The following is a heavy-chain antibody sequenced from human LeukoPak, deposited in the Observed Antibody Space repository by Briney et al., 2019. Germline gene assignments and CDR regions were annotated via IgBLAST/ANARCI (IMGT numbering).Heavy chain of an antibody. CDR1: RFPFSTNG. J-gene: IGHJ4*02. D-gene: IGHD6-19*01. Sequence: GGSLRLSCAASRFPFSTNGMSWVRQAPGKGLEWVSSIGVSGGRTNYADSVKGRFTIPRDNSKNTLYLQMSSLRAEDTAVYYCAKAYSSAWLFDYWGLGTLVTVSS. CDR2: IGVSGGRT. V-gene: IGHV3-23*01. CDR3: AKAYSSAWLFDY.